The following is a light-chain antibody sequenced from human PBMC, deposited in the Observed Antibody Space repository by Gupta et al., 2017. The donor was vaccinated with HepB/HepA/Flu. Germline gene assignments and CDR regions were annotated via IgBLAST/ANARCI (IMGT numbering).Light chain of an antibody. CDR3: CSFTDSSAFVL. V-gene: IGLV2-23*02. CDR2: EVT. CDR1: GRDVGRDNL. Sequence: QSALTQPASVSGSPGQSITLSCTGTGRDVGRDNLVSWYQQHPGKAPKLIIYEVTTRPSGVSNRFSGSKSGSTASLTISGLQAEDEADYYCCSFTDSSAFVLFGGGTKLTVL. J-gene: IGLJ2*01.